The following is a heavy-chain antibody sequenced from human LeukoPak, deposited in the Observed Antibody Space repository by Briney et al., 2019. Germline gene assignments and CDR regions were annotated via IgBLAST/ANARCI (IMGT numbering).Heavy chain of an antibody. CDR2: INPNSGGT. D-gene: IGHD3-22*01. CDR3: ARMRSQDNYYDSSGYYGTYDY. V-gene: IGHV1-2*02. Sequence: ASVKVSCKASGYTFSGYLIHWVRQAPGQGLEWMGWINPNSGGTNSAQRFQGRVTMTRDTSINTSYMELSSLRSDDTAVYYCARMRSQDNYYDSSGYYGTYDYWGQGTLVTVSS. J-gene: IGHJ4*02. CDR1: GYTFSGYL.